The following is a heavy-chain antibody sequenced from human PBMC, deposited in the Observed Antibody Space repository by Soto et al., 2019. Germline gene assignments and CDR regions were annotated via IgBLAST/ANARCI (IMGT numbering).Heavy chain of an antibody. CDR2: IRSKGYGGTT. Sequence: PGGSLRLSCTGSGFTFGDFGMSWFRQAPGKGLEWLSFIRSKGYGGTTESAASVRGRFITSRDDSKSIAYLQMNSLKTEDTAVYYCASLTSWSQEYHYGMDVWGQGTTVTVSS. D-gene: IGHD2-2*01. V-gene: IGHV3-49*03. CDR3: ASLTSWSQEYHYGMDV. J-gene: IGHJ6*02. CDR1: GFTFGDFG.